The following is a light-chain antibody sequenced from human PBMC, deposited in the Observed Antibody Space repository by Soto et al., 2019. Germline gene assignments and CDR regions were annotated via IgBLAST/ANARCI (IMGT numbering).Light chain of an antibody. J-gene: IGKJ2*01. V-gene: IGKV1-39*01. CDR1: QSISTY. CDR3: QVSYEIPYT. CDR2: AAS. Sequence: DIQMTQSPSSLSASVGDRITITCRASQSISTYLNWYQQKPGGAPKLLIYAASNLQSGVPPRFSGSGSGTDFSLTISSLQPEDSATYYCQVSYEIPYTFGQGTKLEIK.